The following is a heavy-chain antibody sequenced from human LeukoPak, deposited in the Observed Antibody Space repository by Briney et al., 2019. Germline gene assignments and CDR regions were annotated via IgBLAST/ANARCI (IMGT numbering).Heavy chain of an antibody. D-gene: IGHD5-12*01. V-gene: IGHV4-34*01. J-gene: IGHJ4*02. CDR2: INHSGST. Sequence: PSETLSLTCAVYGGSFSGYYWSWIRQPPGKGLEWIGEINHSGSTNYNSSLKSRVTISVDTSKNQFSLKLSSVTAADTAVYYCACVGYGGFCDYWGQGTLVTVSS. CDR1: GGSFSGYY. CDR3: ACVGYGGFCDY.